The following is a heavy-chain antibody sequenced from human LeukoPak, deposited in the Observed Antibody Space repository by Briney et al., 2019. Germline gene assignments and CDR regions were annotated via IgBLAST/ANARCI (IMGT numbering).Heavy chain of an antibody. CDR3: ARDPAHTYYYDP. CDR1: GYTFSDYY. CDR2: INPKSGGT. Sequence: GASVKVSCTASGYTFSDYYIHWVRQAPGAVLEWMGWINPKSGGTNYAQKFQGRFTMTRDTSISTAYMELSGLRSDDTAVYSCARDPAHTYYYDPWGQGTLVTVSS. J-gene: IGHJ4*01. D-gene: IGHD3-22*01. V-gene: IGHV1-2*02.